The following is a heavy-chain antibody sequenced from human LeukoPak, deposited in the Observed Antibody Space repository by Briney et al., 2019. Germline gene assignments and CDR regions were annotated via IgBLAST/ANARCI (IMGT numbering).Heavy chain of an antibody. CDR3: AKQLGYCSDGSCYSPY. Sequence: GGSLRLSCAASGFTFSSSAMSWVRQAPGKGLEWVSAISNNGGYTYYADSVQGRFTISRDNSRSTLCLQMNSLRAEDTAVYYCAKQLGYCSDGSCYSPYWGQGTLVTVSS. D-gene: IGHD2-15*01. CDR2: ISNNGGYT. J-gene: IGHJ4*02. CDR1: GFTFSSSA. V-gene: IGHV3-23*01.